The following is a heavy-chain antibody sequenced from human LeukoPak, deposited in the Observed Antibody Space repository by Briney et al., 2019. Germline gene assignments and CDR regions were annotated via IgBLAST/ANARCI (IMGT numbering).Heavy chain of an antibody. CDR2: ISAYNGNT. V-gene: IGHV1-18*01. Sequence: ASVTVSCTASGYTFTSYGISWVRQAPGQGLEWMGWISAYNGNTNYAQKLQGRVTMTTDTSTSTAYMELRSLRSDDTAVYYCARDEAHYYDSSGPIDYWGQGTLVTVSS. J-gene: IGHJ4*02. CDR1: GYTFTSYG. CDR3: ARDEAHYYDSSGPIDY. D-gene: IGHD3-22*01.